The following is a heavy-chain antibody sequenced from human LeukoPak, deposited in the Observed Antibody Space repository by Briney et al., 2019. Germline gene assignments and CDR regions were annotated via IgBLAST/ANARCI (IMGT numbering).Heavy chain of an antibody. CDR1: GGSFSGYY. V-gene: IGHV4-34*01. J-gene: IGHJ1*01. Sequence: PSETLSLTCAVYGGSFSGYYWSWIRQPPGKGLEWIGEINHSGSTNYNPSLKSRVTISVDTSKNQLSLKLSSVTAADTAVYYCAIPMSQYSSSSRRALHSQQYFQHWGQGTLVTVSS. CDR3: AIPMSQYSSSSRRALHSQQYFQH. D-gene: IGHD6-6*01. CDR2: INHSGST.